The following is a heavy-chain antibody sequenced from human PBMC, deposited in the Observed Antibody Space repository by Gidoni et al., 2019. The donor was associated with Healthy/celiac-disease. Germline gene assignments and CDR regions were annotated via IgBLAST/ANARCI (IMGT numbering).Heavy chain of an antibody. CDR1: GGSFSGYY. J-gene: IGHJ5*02. D-gene: IGHD3-10*01. V-gene: IGHV4-34*01. CDR3: ARGGKRGSGKSRRPYNWFDP. Sequence: QVQLQQWGAGLLKPSETLSLTCAAYGGSFSGYYWSWIRQPPGKGLEWIGEINHSGSTNYNPSLKSRVTISVDTSKNQFSLKLSSVTAADTAVYYCARGGKRGSGKSRRPYNWFDPWGQGTLVTVSS. CDR2: INHSGST.